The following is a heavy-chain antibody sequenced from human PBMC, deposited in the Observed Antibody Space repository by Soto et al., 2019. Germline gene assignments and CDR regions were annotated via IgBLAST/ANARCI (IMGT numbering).Heavy chain of an antibody. V-gene: IGHV3-30*18. CDR2: VSPDEMNV. Sequence: QVQLVESGGGVVQPGKSLRLTCAVSGFNFGSLAVHWVRQAPGKGPEWVAAVSPDEMNVYYADSVKGHFTISRDDSETSVYLQLNSLNADDTDMYYCSKGPSTMMVVAFFADWCHGNLVTVST. CDR1: GFNFGSLA. J-gene: IGHJ4*01. CDR3: SKGPSTMMVVAFFAD. D-gene: IGHD3-22*01.